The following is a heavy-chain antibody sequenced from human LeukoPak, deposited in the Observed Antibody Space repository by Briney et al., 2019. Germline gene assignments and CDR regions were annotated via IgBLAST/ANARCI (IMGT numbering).Heavy chain of an antibody. Sequence: GGSLRLSCAAPGLTFSSFGMHWVRQAPGKGLEWVAFIRYVASTEYYADSAKGRFTISRDNSKNTLYLQMNSLRPEDTAVYYCAKGGYYFDYWGQGTPVTASS. CDR1: GLTFSSFG. D-gene: IGHD3-16*01. J-gene: IGHJ4*02. CDR2: IRYVASTE. V-gene: IGHV3-30*02. CDR3: AKGGYYFDY.